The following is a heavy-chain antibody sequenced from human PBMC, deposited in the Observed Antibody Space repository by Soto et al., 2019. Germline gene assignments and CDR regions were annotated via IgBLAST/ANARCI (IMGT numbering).Heavy chain of an antibody. CDR2: MNPNSGNT. CDR1: GYTFTSYD. J-gene: IGHJ6*03. V-gene: IGHV1-8*01. CDR3: ARTQTPPYYDFWSGYYSYYYYYMDV. Sequence: ALVKVSCKASGYTFTSYDINWVRQATGQGLEWMGWMNPNSGNTGYAQKFQGRVTMTRNTSISTAYMELSSLRSEDTAVYYSARTQTPPYYDFWSGYYSYYYYYMDVWGKGSTVTVSS. D-gene: IGHD3-3*01.